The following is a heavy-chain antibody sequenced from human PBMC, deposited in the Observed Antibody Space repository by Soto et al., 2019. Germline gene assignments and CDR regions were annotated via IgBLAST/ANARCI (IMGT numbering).Heavy chain of an antibody. V-gene: IGHV3-30-3*01. Sequence: GSLRLSCAASGFTFSSYAMHWVRQAPGKGLEWVAVISYDGSNKYYADSVKGRFTISRDNSKNTLYLQMNSLRAEDTAVYYCARSELERDAFDIWGQGTMVTVSS. D-gene: IGHD1-1*01. J-gene: IGHJ3*02. CDR2: ISYDGSNK. CDR1: GFTFSSYA. CDR3: ARSELERDAFDI.